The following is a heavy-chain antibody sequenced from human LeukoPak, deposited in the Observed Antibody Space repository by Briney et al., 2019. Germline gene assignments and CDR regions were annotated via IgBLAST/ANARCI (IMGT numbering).Heavy chain of an antibody. J-gene: IGHJ4*02. Sequence: GGSLRLSCEASGFTFNTYSMNWARQAPGKGLEWVSSIDSSGGYMFYADSVKGRFTISRDNSKNTLYLQMNSLRTEDTAVYYCARRWSFDYWGQGTLVTVSS. V-gene: IGHV3-21*01. CDR3: ARRWSFDY. CDR1: GFTFNTYS. CDR2: IDSSGGYM. D-gene: IGHD6-13*01.